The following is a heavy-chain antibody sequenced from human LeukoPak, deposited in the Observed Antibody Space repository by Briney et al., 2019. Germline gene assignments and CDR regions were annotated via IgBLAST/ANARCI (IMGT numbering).Heavy chain of an antibody. V-gene: IGHV3-7*01. D-gene: IGHD2-21*01. CDR2: IKTDGSEK. CDR3: ARGLCGGDCYDY. Sequence: GGSLRLSCAASGFTFSSYWMSWVRQVPGKGLEWVANIKTDGSEKYYLDSVKGRFTISRDNAKNSLYLQMNSLRVEDSAVYYCARGLCGGDCYDYWGQGTLVTVSS. CDR1: GFTFSSYW. J-gene: IGHJ4*02.